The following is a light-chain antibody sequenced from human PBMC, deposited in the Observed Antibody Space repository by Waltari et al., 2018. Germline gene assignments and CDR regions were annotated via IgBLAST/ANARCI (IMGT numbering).Light chain of an antibody. V-gene: IGKV3-15*01. CDR3: QHYVGWPPAYT. Sequence: IVMTQSPVTLSVSPGEGATLSCRASQSIRSSLAWYQQRPGQAPRHLIYGASTRATGIAARFRGSGYGTEFSLTISSLQSEDFGIYYCQHYVGWPPAYTFGQGTKLEIK. CDR2: GAS. CDR1: QSIRSS. J-gene: IGKJ2*01.